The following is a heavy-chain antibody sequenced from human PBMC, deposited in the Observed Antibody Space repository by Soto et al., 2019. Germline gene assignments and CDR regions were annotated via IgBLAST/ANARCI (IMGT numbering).Heavy chain of an antibody. D-gene: IGHD3-22*01. CDR3: ARRSPYDNEQYYYYYGMDV. V-gene: IGHV4-31*03. CDR2: IYYSGST. CDR1: GGSISSGGYY. J-gene: IGHJ6*02. Sequence: QVQLQESGPGLVKPSQTLSLTCTVSGGSISSGGYYWSWIRQHPGKGLEWIGYIYYSGSTYYNPSLKSRVTISVDTSKNQCSLKLSSVTAADTAVYYCARRSPYDNEQYYYYYGMDVWGQGTTVTVSS.